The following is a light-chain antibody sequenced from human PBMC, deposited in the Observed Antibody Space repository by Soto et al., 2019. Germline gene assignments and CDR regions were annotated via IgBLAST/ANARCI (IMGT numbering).Light chain of an antibody. CDR1: QSISSW. Sequence: DIQMTQSPSTLSASVGDRVTITCRANQSISSWLAWYQRRPGKAPRLLISKASSLESGVPSRFSGGGFGTEFPLTISIVQPDVLATYYSKHYYSRVTLGKGTTVKIK. J-gene: IGKJ1*01. V-gene: IGKV1-5*03. CDR3: KHYYSRVT. CDR2: KAS.